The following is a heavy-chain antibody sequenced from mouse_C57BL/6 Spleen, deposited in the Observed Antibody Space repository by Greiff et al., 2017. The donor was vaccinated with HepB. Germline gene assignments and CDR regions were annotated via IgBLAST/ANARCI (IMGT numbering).Heavy chain of an antibody. Sequence: EVMLVESGGGLVKPGGSLKLSCAASGFTFSSYAMSWVRQTPEKRLEWVATISDGGSYTYYPDNVKGRFTISRDNAKNNLYLQMSHLKSEDTAMYYCARVYDWFAYWGQGTLVTVSA. CDR1: GFTFSSYA. D-gene: IGHD2-14*01. CDR3: ARVYDWFAY. CDR2: ISDGGSYT. V-gene: IGHV5-4*03. J-gene: IGHJ3*01.